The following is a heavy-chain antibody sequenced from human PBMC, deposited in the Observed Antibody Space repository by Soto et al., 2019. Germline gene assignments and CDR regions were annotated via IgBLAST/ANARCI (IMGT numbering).Heavy chain of an antibody. CDR2: ISAYNGNT. J-gene: IGHJ6*03. CDR3: ARPFLNFLSGYGRDYYYMDV. D-gene: IGHD3-3*01. V-gene: IGHV1-18*01. CDR1: GYTFTSYG. Sequence: QVQLVQSGAEVKKPGASVKVSCKASGYTFTSYGISWVRQAPGQGLEWMGWISAYNGNTNYAQKLQGRVPMTTDTSTSTSYMELSSLRADETDVYYCARPFLNFLSGYGRDYYYMDVWDKGTTVTVSS.